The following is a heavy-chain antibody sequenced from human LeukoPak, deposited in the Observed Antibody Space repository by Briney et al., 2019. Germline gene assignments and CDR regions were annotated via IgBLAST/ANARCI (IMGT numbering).Heavy chain of an antibody. CDR2: KNHNSDNT. J-gene: IGHJ4*02. V-gene: IGHV1-8*01. CDR1: GYTFTSFD. D-gene: IGHD1-1*01. Sequence: ASVKVSCKASGYTFTSFDINWLRQATGQGLHWMGWKNHNSDNTAYAQKLQGRASMTCNTSISTPYMYPSSLRDDDTAVFFCLRRGVGTYFDYWGQGTLVTVSS. CDR3: LRRGVGTYFDY.